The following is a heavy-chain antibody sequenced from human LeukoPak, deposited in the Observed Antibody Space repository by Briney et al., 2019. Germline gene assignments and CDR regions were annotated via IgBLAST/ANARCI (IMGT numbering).Heavy chain of an antibody. CDR1: GLTFSSYD. CDR3: ARGRTWGSGWYTDY. Sequence: GGSLRLSCAASGLTFSSYDMHWVRQATGKGLEWVSAIGTAGDTYYPGSVKGRFTISRENAKNSLYLQMNSLRAGDTAVYYCARGRTWGSGWYTDYWGQGTLVTVSS. CDR2: IGTAGDT. J-gene: IGHJ4*02. D-gene: IGHD6-19*01. V-gene: IGHV3-13*04.